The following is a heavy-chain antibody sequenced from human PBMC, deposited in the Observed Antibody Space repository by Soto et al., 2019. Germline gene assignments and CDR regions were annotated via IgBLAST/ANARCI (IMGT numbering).Heavy chain of an antibody. CDR3: ARESYYDSSGYFFDY. V-gene: IGHV4-59*01. D-gene: IGHD3-22*01. J-gene: IGHJ4*02. CDR1: RSAIIGDF. Sequence: PSWTLCLTVAVARSAIIGDFWSLIRQPPGKRLEWIGYIYYSGSTNYNPSLKSRVNISVDASKNQCSLKLSSVTAADTAVYYCARESYYDSSGYFFDYWGQGTPVT. CDR2: IYYSGST.